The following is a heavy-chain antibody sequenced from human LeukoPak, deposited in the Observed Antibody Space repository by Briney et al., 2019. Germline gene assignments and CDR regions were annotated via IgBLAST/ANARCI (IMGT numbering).Heavy chain of an antibody. Sequence: GGTLRLSCAASGFTVSGNYISWLRQAPGKGLEWVSVVYSGVSTYYADSVKGRFTISRDSSKNTLYLQMATLRAEDTAVYYCARLRETTVTRDESYYNMDVWGKGTTVTVSS. CDR2: VYSGVST. V-gene: IGHV3-53*01. D-gene: IGHD4-17*01. CDR1: GFTVSGNY. J-gene: IGHJ6*03. CDR3: ARLRETTVTRDESYYNMDV.